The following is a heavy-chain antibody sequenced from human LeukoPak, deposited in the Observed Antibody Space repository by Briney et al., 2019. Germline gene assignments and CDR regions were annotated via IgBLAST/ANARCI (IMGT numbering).Heavy chain of an antibody. Sequence: GGSLRLSCAASGFTFSSYSMNWVRQAPGKGLEWVSSISSSSSYIYYADSVKGRFTISRDNAKNSLYLQMNSLRAEDTAVYYCARGNVGARWDAFDIWGQGTMVTVSS. CDR1: GFTFSSYS. J-gene: IGHJ3*02. D-gene: IGHD1-26*01. CDR3: ARGNVGARWDAFDI. CDR2: ISSSSSYI. V-gene: IGHV3-21*01.